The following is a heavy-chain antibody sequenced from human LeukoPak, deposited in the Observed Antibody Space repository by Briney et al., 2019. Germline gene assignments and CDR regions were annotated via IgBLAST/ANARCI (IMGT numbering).Heavy chain of an antibody. Sequence: ASVTVCFTASGYTFTIYGISWVRHAPGQGLERMGWISAYNGNTYYAYKLQGRVTMTTDTSTTTAYKELRSRRSDDTAVYYCARGGTFQYYFDYWGQGTLVTVSS. J-gene: IGHJ4*02. CDR3: ARGGTFQYYFDY. V-gene: IGHV1-18*01. CDR1: GYTFTIYG. CDR2: ISAYNGNT.